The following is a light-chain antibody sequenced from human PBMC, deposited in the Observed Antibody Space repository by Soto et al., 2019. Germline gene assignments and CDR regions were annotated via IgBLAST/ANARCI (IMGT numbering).Light chain of an antibody. J-gene: IGKJ3*01. CDR2: GAS. V-gene: IGKV3-15*01. CDR1: QSVNNN. CDR3: HQYNSWPRGT. Sequence: EIILTQSPASLSVSPGERATLPCRASQSVNNNLAWYQQKPGQAPRLLLYGASTRATGIPVRFRGSGSGTEFTLTISSLQSEDSAVYYCHQYNSWPRGTFGPGTKVEIK.